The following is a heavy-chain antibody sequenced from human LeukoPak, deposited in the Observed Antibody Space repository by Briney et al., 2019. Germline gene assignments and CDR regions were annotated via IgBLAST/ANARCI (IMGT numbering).Heavy chain of an antibody. D-gene: IGHD3-22*01. V-gene: IGHV4-34*01. Sequence: SETLSLTCAVYGGSFSGYYWGWIRQPPGKGLEWIGEINHSGSTNYNPSLKSRVTISVDTSKKQFSLKLSSVTAADTAVYYCVTYYFDSSGPKKNYWGQGTLVTVSS. J-gene: IGHJ4*02. CDR2: INHSGST. CDR3: VTYYFDSSGPKKNY. CDR1: GGSFSGYY.